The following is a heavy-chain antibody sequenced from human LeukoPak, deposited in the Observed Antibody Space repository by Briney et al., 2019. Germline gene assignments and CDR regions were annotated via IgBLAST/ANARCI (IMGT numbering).Heavy chain of an antibody. Sequence: SETLSLTCTVSGGSISSYYWSWIRQPPGKGLEWIGYIYYSGSTNYNPSLKSRVTISVDTSKNQFSLKLSSVTAADTAVYYCARGDSGGWYPVDYWGQGTLVTVSS. CDR1: GGSISSYY. V-gene: IGHV4-59*01. CDR2: IYYSGST. CDR3: ARGDSGGWYPVDY. J-gene: IGHJ4*02. D-gene: IGHD6-19*01.